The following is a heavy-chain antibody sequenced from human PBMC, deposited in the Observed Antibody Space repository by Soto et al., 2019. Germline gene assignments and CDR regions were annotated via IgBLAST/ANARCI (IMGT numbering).Heavy chain of an antibody. J-gene: IGHJ6*02. CDR1: GYTFTSYG. Sequence: ASVKVSCKASGYTFTSYGISWVRQAPGQGLEWMGWISAYNGNTNYAQKIQGRVTMTTDTSTSTAYMELRSLRSDDTAVYYCARDPKGGYCSSTSCHHYYYYGMDVWGQGTTVTVSS. D-gene: IGHD2-2*01. V-gene: IGHV1-18*04. CDR2: ISAYNGNT. CDR3: ARDPKGGYCSSTSCHHYYYYGMDV.